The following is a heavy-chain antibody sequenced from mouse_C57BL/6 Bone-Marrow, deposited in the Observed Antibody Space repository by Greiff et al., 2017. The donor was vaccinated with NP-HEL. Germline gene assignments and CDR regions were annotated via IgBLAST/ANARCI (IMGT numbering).Heavy chain of an antibody. Sequence: EVKLVESGGGLVKPGGSLKLSCAASGFTFSDYGMHWVRQAPEKGLEWVAYISSGSSTISSADTVKGRFPIPRATAKNTLFLQLTSLRSEDTGMYYGARPAGAYWGQGTLVTVAA. CDR1: GFTFSDYG. D-gene: IGHD1-2*01. CDR2: ISSGSSTI. CDR3: ARPAGAY. V-gene: IGHV5-17*01. J-gene: IGHJ3*01.